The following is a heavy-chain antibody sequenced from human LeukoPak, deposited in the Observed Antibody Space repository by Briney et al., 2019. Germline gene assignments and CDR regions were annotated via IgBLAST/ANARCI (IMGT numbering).Heavy chain of an antibody. CDR3: AREECDFWGSSTY. Sequence: APLKVSRKGSGYTFSRSGISWVRQAPRQGLEWMGGISGYNGNTKFLQKLQDRVTMTTDTSTTTAYMELRNLRPDDTAVYYCAREECDFWGSSTYWGQGTLVTVSS. D-gene: IGHD3-16*01. CDR2: ISGYNGNT. J-gene: IGHJ4*02. CDR1: GYTFSRSG. V-gene: IGHV1-18*01.